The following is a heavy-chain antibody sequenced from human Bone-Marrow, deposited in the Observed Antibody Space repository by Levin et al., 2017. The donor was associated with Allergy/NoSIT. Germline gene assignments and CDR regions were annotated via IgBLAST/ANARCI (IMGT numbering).Heavy chain of an antibody. J-gene: IGHJ5*02. CDR1: GYTFTSYA. CDR2: INAGNGNT. Sequence: ASVKVSCKASGYTFTSYAMHWVRQAPGQRLEWMGWINAGNGNTKYSQKFQGRVTITRDTSASTAYMELSSLRSEDTAVYYCARDLISGSSSWYWFDPWGQGTLVTVSS. V-gene: IGHV1-3*01. D-gene: IGHD6-13*01. CDR3: ARDLISGSSSWYWFDP.